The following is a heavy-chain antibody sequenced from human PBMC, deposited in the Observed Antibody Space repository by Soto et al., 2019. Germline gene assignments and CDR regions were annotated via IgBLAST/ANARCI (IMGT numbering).Heavy chain of an antibody. V-gene: IGHV3-30-3*01. D-gene: IGHD3-3*02. CDR3: ARGSLAGLAEALPDWFDP. J-gene: IGHJ5*02. Sequence: QVQLVESGGGVVQPGRSLRLSCAASGFTFSSYAMHWVRQAPGKGLEWVAVISYDGSNKYYADSVKGLFTISRDNSKNPLYLQMNSLRAEDTAVYYCARGSLAGLAEALPDWFDPWGQGTLVTVSS. CDR2: ISYDGSNK. CDR1: GFTFSSYA.